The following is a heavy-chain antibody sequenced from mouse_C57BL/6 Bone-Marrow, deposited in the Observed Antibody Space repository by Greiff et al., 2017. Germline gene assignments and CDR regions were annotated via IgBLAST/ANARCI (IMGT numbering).Heavy chain of an antibody. J-gene: IGHJ2*01. V-gene: IGHV5-6*02. Sequence: MLVESGGDLVKPGGSLKLSCAASGFTFSSYGMSWVRQTPDKRLEWVATISSGGSYTYYPDSVKGRFTISRDNAKNTLYLQMSSLKSEDTAMYYCARCSYYFDYWGQGTTLTVSS. D-gene: IGHD1-1*01. CDR1: GFTFSSYG. CDR2: ISSGGSYT. CDR3: ARCSYYFDY.